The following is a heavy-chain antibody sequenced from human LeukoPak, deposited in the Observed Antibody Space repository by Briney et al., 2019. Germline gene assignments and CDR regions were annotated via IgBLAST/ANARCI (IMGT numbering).Heavy chain of an antibody. Sequence: TGGSLRLSCAASGFTFDDYAMHWVRQAPGKGLEWVSGISWNSGSIGYADSVKGRFTISRDSAKNSLYLQMNSLRVEDTAVYYCAKDRSYSGYEPLDHWGQGTLVSVSS. CDR2: ISWNSGSI. CDR3: AKDRSYSGYEPLDH. J-gene: IGHJ4*02. CDR1: GFTFDDYA. D-gene: IGHD1-26*01. V-gene: IGHV3-9*01.